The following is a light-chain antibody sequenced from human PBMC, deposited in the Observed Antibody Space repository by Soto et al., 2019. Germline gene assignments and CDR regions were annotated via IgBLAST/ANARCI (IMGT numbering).Light chain of an antibody. J-gene: IGLJ2*01. V-gene: IGLV2-11*01. CDR1: SSVIGGYNY. CDR2: DVS. Sequence: QSVLTQPRSVSGSPGQSVTISCTGTSSVIGGYNYVSWYQQHPGKAPKLMIYDVSKRPSGVPDRFSGSKSGNTASLTISGLQAEDEADFYCCSYTGNYTLVFGGGTKLTVL. CDR3: CSYTGNYTLV.